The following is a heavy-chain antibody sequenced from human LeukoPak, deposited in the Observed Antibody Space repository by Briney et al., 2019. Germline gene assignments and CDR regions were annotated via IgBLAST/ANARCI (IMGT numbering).Heavy chain of an antibody. J-gene: IGHJ6*02. CDR2: IYSGGTT. V-gene: IGHV3-66*01. CDR3: AKWGILDDMDV. Sequence: GGSLRLSCAASGFTVSTTYMSWVRQAPGKGLEWVSVIYSGGTTHYADSVKGRFTTSRDKSENTLYVQMNSLRVEDTAVYYCAKWGILDDMDVWGQGTTVTVSS. CDR1: GFTVSTTY. D-gene: IGHD3-16*01.